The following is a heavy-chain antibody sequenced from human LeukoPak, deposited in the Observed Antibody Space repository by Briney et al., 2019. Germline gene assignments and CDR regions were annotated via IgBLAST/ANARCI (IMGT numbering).Heavy chain of an antibody. J-gene: IGHJ4*02. CDR3: ARLRIDIVVVPAAMGDSYYFDY. CDR2: ISAYNGNT. Sequence: ASVKVSCKASGYTFTSYGISWVRQAPGQGLEWMGWISAYNGNTNYAQKLQGRVTMTTDTSTSTAYMELRGLRSDDTAVYYCARLRIDIVVVPAAMGDSYYFDYWGQGTLVTVSS. D-gene: IGHD2-2*01. CDR1: GYTFTSYG. V-gene: IGHV1-18*01.